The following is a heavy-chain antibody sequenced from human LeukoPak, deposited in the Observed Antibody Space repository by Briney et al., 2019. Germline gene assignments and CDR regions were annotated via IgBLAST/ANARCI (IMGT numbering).Heavy chain of an antibody. CDR1: GGSISPYY. D-gene: IGHD3-22*01. CDR3: ARDSGYYYFDY. J-gene: IGHJ4*02. V-gene: IGHV4-59*01. Sequence: SETLSLTCSVSGGSISPYYWSWIRQPPGKGLEWIGHIYYSGSTNYNPSLKSRVTISVDTSKNQFSLELSSVTPADTAVYYCARDSGYYYFDYWGQGTLVTVSS. CDR2: IYYSGST.